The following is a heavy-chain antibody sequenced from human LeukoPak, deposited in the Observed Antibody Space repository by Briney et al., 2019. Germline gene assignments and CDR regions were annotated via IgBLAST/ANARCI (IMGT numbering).Heavy chain of an antibody. Sequence: PGGSLRLSCAASGFTFSSYGMHWVRQAPGKGLEWVAFMRYDGSNKYYADSVKGRFTISRDNSKNTLYLQMNSLRAEDTAVYYCARAIVVVPAAMIMNRFDPWGQGTLVTVSS. D-gene: IGHD2-2*01. CDR2: MRYDGSNK. CDR3: ARAIVVVPAAMIMNRFDP. CDR1: GFTFSSYG. J-gene: IGHJ5*02. V-gene: IGHV3-30*02.